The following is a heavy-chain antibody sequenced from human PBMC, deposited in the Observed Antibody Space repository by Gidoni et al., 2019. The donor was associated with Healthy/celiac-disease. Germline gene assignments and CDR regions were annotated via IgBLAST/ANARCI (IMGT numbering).Heavy chain of an antibody. CDR2: IYTSGST. Sequence: QVQLQESGPGLVKPSQTLSLTCTVSGGSISSGSYYWSWIRQPAGKGLEWIGRIYTSGSTNYNPSLKSRVTISVDTSKNQFSLKLSSVTAADTAVYYCARGGWSGSLPGWGQGTLVTVSS. CDR1: GGSISSGSYY. V-gene: IGHV4-61*02. J-gene: IGHJ4*02. CDR3: ARGGWSGSLPG. D-gene: IGHD1-26*01.